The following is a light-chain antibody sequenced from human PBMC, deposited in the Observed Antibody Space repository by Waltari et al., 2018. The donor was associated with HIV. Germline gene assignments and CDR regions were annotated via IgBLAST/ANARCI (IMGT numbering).Light chain of an antibody. Sequence: FMLTQPHSVSESPGKTVTISCTRSSGSIAGNYVQWYQQRPGRSPITVIYENNERPSGGPDRFAGSIDNSSNSASLTISGLKTDDEADYYCQSYATRALMVFGGGTKLTVL. J-gene: IGLJ2*01. CDR1: SGSIAGNY. V-gene: IGLV6-57*01. CDR3: QSYATRALMV. CDR2: ENN.